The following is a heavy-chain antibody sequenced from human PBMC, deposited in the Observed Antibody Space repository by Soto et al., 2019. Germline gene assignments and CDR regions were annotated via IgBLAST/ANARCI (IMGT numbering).Heavy chain of an antibody. D-gene: IGHD3-10*01. Sequence: QVQLVQSGAEVKKPGASVKVSCKASGYIFTSYAMHWVRQAPGQRLEWMGWINAGNGNTKYSQKFQGRVTITRDTSASTAYLDLRSLRSADTAVYYCAGDAGFGELFGWFDPWGQGTLVTVSS. J-gene: IGHJ5*02. CDR2: INAGNGNT. CDR3: AGDAGFGELFGWFDP. V-gene: IGHV1-3*01. CDR1: GYIFTSYA.